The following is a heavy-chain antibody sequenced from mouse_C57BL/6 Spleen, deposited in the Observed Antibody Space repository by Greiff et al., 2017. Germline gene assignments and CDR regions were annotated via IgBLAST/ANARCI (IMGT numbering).Heavy chain of an antibody. CDR2: IYPGDGDT. D-gene: IGHD2-2*01. CDR1: GYAFSSSW. CDR3: ARSTMVCFDY. Sequence: QVQLQQSGPELVKPGASVKISCKASGYAFSSSWMNWVKQRPGKGLEWIGRIYPGDGDTNYNGKFKGKATLTADKSSSTAYMQLSSLTAEDSAGYFCARSTMVCFDYWGQGTTLTVSA. V-gene: IGHV1-82*01. J-gene: IGHJ2*01.